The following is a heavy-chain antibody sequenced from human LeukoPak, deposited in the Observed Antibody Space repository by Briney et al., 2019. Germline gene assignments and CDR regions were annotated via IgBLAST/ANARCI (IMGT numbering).Heavy chain of an antibody. D-gene: IGHD1-14*01. V-gene: IGHV1-2*06. CDR1: GFTFTDYY. CDR2: IILNGGAT. Sequence: ASVKVSCKASGFTFTDYYLHWVRQAPGQGLEWMGRIILNGGATSYAQKFQGRVTLTRDTSLRTAYMELIRQTSDDTAVYYCATDGGNHNFDYWGQGTLVTVSS. CDR3: ATDGGNHNFDY. J-gene: IGHJ4*02.